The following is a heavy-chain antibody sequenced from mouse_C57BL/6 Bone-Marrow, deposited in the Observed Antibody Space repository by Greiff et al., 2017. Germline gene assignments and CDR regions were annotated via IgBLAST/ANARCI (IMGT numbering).Heavy chain of an antibody. V-gene: IGHV1-81*01. Sequence: QVQLQQSGAELARPGASVKLSCKASGYTFTSYGISWVKQRTGQGLEWIGEIYPRSGNTYYNEKFKGKATLTADKSSSTAYMELRSLTSEDSAVYFCASPYDGYFFAYWGQGTLVTVSA. CDR3: ASPYDGYFFAY. CDR2: IYPRSGNT. J-gene: IGHJ3*01. CDR1: GYTFTSYG. D-gene: IGHD2-3*01.